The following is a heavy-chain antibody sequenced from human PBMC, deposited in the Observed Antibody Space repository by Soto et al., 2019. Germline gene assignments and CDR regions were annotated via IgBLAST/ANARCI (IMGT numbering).Heavy chain of an antibody. Sequence: GGSLRLSCAASGFTFSSYAMSWVRQAPGKGLEWVSAISGSGGSTYYADSVKGRFTISRDNSKNTLYLQMNSLRAEDTAVYYCAKPTDYETYYYGMDVWGQGTTVTVSS. D-gene: IGHD3-22*01. CDR3: AKPTDYETYYYGMDV. CDR2: ISGSGGST. V-gene: IGHV3-23*01. CDR1: GFTFSSYA. J-gene: IGHJ6*02.